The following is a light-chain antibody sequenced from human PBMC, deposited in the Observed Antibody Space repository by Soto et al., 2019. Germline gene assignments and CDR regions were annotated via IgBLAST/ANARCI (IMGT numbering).Light chain of an antibody. J-gene: IGKJ1*01. CDR1: QSISSW. V-gene: IGKV1-5*03. Sequence: DIQMTQSPSTLSASVGDRVTITCRASQSISSWLAWYQQKSGKAPKLLIYKASSLESGVPSRFGGSGSGTEFTLTISSLQPDDFATYYCQQYNSYPLTFGQGTKVEIK. CDR3: QQYNSYPLT. CDR2: KAS.